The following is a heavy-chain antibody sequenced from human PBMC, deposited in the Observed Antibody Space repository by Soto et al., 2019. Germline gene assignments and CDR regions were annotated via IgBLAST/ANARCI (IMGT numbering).Heavy chain of an antibody. CDR1: GFTFSSYG. J-gene: IGHJ4*02. CDR2: IWYDGSNK. V-gene: IGHV3-33*01. D-gene: IGHD3-3*01. Sequence: GGSLRLSCAASGFTFSSYGMHWVRQAPGKGLEWVAVIWYDGSNKYYADSVKGRFTISRDNSKNTLYLQMNSLRAEDTAVYYCARDWRRITIFGVVISPGASDYWGQGTLVTAPQ. CDR3: ARDWRRITIFGVVISPGASDY.